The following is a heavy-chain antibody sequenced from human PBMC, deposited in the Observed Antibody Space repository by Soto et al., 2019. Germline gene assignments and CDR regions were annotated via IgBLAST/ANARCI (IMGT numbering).Heavy chain of an antibody. CDR1: GFTFSGYT. CDR2: IGNSGDGT. CDR3: VKDVWDY. V-gene: IGHV3-23*01. Sequence: GGYLRLSCAASGFTFSGYTMNWVRQAPGKGLEWVAVIGNSGDGTHYADSVKGRFTISRDNSKNTLYLQMESLRAEDTAVYYCVKDVWDYWGQGVLVTVSS. J-gene: IGHJ4*02. D-gene: IGHD3-16*01.